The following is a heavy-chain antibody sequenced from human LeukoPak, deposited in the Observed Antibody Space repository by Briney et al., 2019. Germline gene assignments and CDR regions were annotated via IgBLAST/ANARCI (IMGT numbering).Heavy chain of an antibody. J-gene: IGHJ4*02. V-gene: IGHV4-30-4*01. D-gene: IGHD3-16*01. Sequence: PSGTLSLTCTVSGGSISSGDYYWSCIRQPPGKGLEWIGYIYYSGSTYYNPSLKSRVTISVDTSKNQFSLKLSSVTAADTAVYYCARMPLGPQGGYYSDYWGEGALVTVSS. CDR1: GGSISSGDYY. CDR3: ARMPLGPQGGYYSDY. CDR2: IYYSGST.